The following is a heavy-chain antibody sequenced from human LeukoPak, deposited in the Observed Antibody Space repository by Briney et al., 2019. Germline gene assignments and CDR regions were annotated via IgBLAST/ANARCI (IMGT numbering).Heavy chain of an antibody. Sequence: PGGSLRLSCAASGFTFSSYGMHWVRQAPGKGLEWVAFIRYDGSNKYYADSVKGRFTISRDNSKNTLYLQMNSLRAEDTAVYCCAKDYGSGSYFDYWGQGTLVTVSS. CDR3: AKDYGSGSYFDY. J-gene: IGHJ4*02. CDR2: IRYDGSNK. D-gene: IGHD3-10*01. V-gene: IGHV3-30*02. CDR1: GFTFSSYG.